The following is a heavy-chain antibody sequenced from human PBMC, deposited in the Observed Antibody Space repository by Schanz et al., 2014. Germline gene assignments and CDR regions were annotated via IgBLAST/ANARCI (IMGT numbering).Heavy chain of an antibody. J-gene: IGHJ5*02. V-gene: IGHV3-23*01. CDR3: AKAADWPVTRFDP. CDR1: GFTLANYA. D-gene: IGHD3-9*01. CDR2: LSEGGGGT. Sequence: EMQLLESGGGLAQPGGPLRLSCAASGFTLANYAMSWVRQAPGKGLEWVSALSEGGGGTHYADSVRGPFTISSDSSKNTLDRQRGDLRADDTAVNYCAKAADWPVTRFDPWGQGTLVTVSS.